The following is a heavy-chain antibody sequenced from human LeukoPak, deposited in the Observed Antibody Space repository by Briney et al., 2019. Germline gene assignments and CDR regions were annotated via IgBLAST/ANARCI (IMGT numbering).Heavy chain of an antibody. V-gene: IGHV5-51*01. J-gene: IGHJ4*02. CDR1: GYSFTSYW. CDR2: IYPGDSDT. CDR3: ARRSYDGTAYYYFDY. D-gene: IGHD3-22*01. Sequence: GESLKISCKGSGYSFTSYWIGWVRQMPGKGLEWMGIIYPGDSDTRYSPSFQGQVTISADKSISTAYLQWNSLTASDTAMYYCARRSYDGTAYYYFDYWGQGTLVTVSS.